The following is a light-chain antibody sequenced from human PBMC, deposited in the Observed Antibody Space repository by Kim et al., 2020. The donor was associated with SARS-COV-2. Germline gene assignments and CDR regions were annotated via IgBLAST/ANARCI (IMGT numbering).Light chain of an antibody. CDR1: KLGDKY. J-gene: IGLJ3*02. Sequence: SYELTQPPSVSVSPGQTASITCSGDKLGDKYACWYQQKPGQSPVLVIYQDSKRPSGIPERFSGYNSGNTATLTISGTQAMDEADYYCQAWDSSTVWVFGGGTQLTVL. CDR2: QDS. CDR3: QAWDSSTVWV. V-gene: IGLV3-1*01.